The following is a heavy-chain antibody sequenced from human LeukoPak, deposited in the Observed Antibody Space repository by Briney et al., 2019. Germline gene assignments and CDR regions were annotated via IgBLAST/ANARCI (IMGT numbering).Heavy chain of an antibody. CDR2: ISSSGSTI. D-gene: IGHD6-19*01. V-gene: IGHV3-48*03. CDR1: GFTFSSYE. CDR3: ARDRGSSGSFDP. Sequence: QAGGSLRLSRAASGFTFSSYEMNWVRQAPGKGLEWVSYISSSGSTIYYADSVKGRFTISRDNAKNSLYLQMNSLRAEDTAVYYCARDRGSSGSFDPWGQRTLVTVSS. J-gene: IGHJ5*02.